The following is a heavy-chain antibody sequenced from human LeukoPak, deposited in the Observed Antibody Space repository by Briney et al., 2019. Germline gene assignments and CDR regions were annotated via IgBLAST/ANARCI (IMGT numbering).Heavy chain of an antibody. CDR1: GYYFPTYW. Sequence: PGESLQISCQTSGYYFPTYWIGWVRPPPGTGLEWMGIIYPHDSDTRYSPSFQGQATISADKSINTAYLHWSSLRSSDTAMYYCARRRIVGSGWYDGAFDIWGQGTMVSVS. D-gene: IGHD6-19*01. J-gene: IGHJ3*02. CDR2: IYPHDSDT. CDR3: ARRRIVGSGWYDGAFDI. V-gene: IGHV5-51*01.